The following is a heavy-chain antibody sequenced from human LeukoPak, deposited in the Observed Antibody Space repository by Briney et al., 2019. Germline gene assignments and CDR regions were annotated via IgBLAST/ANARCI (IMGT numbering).Heavy chain of an antibody. CDR3: ARGEPLGYCSGGSCYYYYYGMDV. Sequence: GASVKVSCKASGYTFTGYYTHWVRQAPGQGLEWMGWINPNSGGTNYAQKFQGWVTMTRDTSISTAYMELSRLRSDDTAVYYCARGEPLGYCSGGSCYYYYYGMDVWGQGTTVTVSS. CDR1: GYTFTGYY. CDR2: INPNSGGT. D-gene: IGHD2-15*01. V-gene: IGHV1-2*04. J-gene: IGHJ6*02.